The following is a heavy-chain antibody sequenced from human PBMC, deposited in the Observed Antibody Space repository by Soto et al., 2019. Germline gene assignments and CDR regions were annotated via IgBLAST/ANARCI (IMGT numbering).Heavy chain of an antibody. Sequence: QVQLVQSGAEVKKPGSSVKVSCKASGGNFTSYAISWVRQAPGQGLEFMGGIVPLFGTTNYAHKFRGRVTVTADESTSTVYMEMSSLRSEDTAVYYCAKASGRSWYNWFDPWGLGTLVTVST. J-gene: IGHJ5*02. CDR2: IVPLFGTT. CDR1: GGNFTSYA. CDR3: AKASGRSWYNWFDP. V-gene: IGHV1-69*01. D-gene: IGHD6-13*01.